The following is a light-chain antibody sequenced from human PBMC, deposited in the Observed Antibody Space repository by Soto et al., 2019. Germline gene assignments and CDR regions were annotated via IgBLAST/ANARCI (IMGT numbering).Light chain of an antibody. CDR2: GTS. CDR1: QGVSSNY. V-gene: IGKV3-20*01. CDR3: QHYGSSRT. Sequence: IVLTQSPGTGSLSPGERATLCCRASQGVSSNYLAWYQQKSGQAPRLRLYGTSSRATGIPERFSGSGSGTDFTLTISRLEPEDFAVYYCQHYGSSRTFGQGTKVDIK. J-gene: IGKJ1*01.